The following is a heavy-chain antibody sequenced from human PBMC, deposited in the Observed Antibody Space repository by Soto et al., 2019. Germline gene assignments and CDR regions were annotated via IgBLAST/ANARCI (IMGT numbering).Heavy chain of an antibody. D-gene: IGHD3-3*01. Sequence: QVQLVQSGAEMKKPGASVKVSCKASGYTFTSYDINWVRQATGQGLEWMGWMNPDSGNTGFAQKFQDEVTLTRNTSISTAYMELSSLRSEDTAVYYFARARRITIFGMLIHNYYDYMDVWGKGTTVTVSS. V-gene: IGHV1-8*01. CDR1: GYTFTSYD. J-gene: IGHJ6*03. CDR3: ARARRITIFGMLIHNYYDYMDV. CDR2: MNPDSGNT.